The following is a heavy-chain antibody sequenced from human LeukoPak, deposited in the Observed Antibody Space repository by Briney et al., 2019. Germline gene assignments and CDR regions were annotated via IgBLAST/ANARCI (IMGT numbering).Heavy chain of an antibody. Sequence: PGGSLRLSCAAPGFNFNNFAMSWVRRAPGKGLEWLSAMTGPADTTYYAESVKGRFTISRDYSKSMVFLQMNSLRVEDTAIYYCAKGAEIDHWGQGTLVTVSS. CDR1: GFNFNNFA. J-gene: IGHJ4*02. CDR3: AKGAEIDH. CDR2: MTGPADTT. V-gene: IGHV3-23*01.